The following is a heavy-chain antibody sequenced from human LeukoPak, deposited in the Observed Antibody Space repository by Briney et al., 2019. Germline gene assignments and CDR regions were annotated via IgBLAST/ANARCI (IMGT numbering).Heavy chain of an antibody. CDR3: VRTAVAAPNYHWFFDF. CDR1: GLTFSIHW. Sequence: GGSLRLSCAASGLTFSIHWMNWVRQAPGKGLECVAVISYDGSNKYYADSVKGRFTISRDNAKNSLNLQMSSLRVEDTAVYYCVRTAVAAPNYHWFFDFWGRGTLVTVSS. J-gene: IGHJ2*01. CDR2: ISYDGSNK. V-gene: IGHV3-30*03. D-gene: IGHD6-19*01.